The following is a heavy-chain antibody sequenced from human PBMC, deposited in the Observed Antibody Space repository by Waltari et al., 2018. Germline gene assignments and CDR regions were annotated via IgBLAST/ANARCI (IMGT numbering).Heavy chain of an antibody. D-gene: IGHD3-10*01. Sequence: QLQLVQSGAEVKKPGASVKVSCKVSGYTLPELSMHWVRQAPGTGLEWLGGFDTEYGETIYAKKFQGRVTMTEDTSTDTAYMELSSLRSEDTAGYYGATGATIRGAFDIWGQGTMVTVSS. V-gene: IGHV1-24*01. J-gene: IGHJ3*02. CDR2: FDTEYGET. CDR1: GYTLPELS. CDR3: ATGATIRGAFDI.